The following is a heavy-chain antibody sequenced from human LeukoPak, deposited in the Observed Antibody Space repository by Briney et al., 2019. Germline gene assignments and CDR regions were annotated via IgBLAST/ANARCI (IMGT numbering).Heavy chain of an antibody. J-gene: IGHJ6*02. CDR1: GFTFSSYW. CDR2: ISGSDAST. CDR3: AKRLGYCTSTSCTDLYYYYGMDV. Sequence: GGSLRLSCAASGFTFSSYWMSWARQAPGKGLEWVSAISGSDASTYYADSVKGRFTISRDNSKNTLYLRMSSLRAEDTAVYYCAKRLGYCTSTSCTDLYYYYGMDVWGQGTTVTVSS. V-gene: IGHV3-23*01. D-gene: IGHD2-2*03.